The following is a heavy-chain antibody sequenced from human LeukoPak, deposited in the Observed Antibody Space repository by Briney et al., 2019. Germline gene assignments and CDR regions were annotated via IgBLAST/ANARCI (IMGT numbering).Heavy chain of an antibody. Sequence: GGSLRLSCAASGFTFSDYYMSWIRQAPGKGLEWVSYISSSGSTIYYADSVKGRFTISRDNAKNSLYLQMNSLRAEDTAVYYCARIGSYYYESSGPHRDGIDYWGQGTLVTVSS. CDR1: GFTFSDYY. CDR2: ISSSGSTI. CDR3: ARIGSYYYESSGPHRDGIDY. V-gene: IGHV3-11*01. J-gene: IGHJ4*02. D-gene: IGHD3-22*01.